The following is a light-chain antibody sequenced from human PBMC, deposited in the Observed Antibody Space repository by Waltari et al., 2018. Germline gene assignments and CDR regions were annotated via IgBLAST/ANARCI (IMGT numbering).Light chain of an antibody. Sequence: EIVLTQSPATLSLSPGERATLSSRASQSVSRYLAWYQQKPGQAPRLLIYDASNSATGIPARFSGSGSGTDFTLTISSLEPEDFAVYYCQRRGHWPPGATFGPGTRVDIK. J-gene: IGKJ3*01. CDR2: DAS. CDR3: QRRGHWPPGAT. V-gene: IGKV3-11*01. CDR1: QSVSRY.